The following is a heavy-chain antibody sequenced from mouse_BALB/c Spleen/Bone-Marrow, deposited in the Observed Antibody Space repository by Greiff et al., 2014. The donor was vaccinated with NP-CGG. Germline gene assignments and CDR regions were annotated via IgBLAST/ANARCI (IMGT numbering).Heavy chain of an antibody. V-gene: IGHV5-17*02. CDR3: TRGGNWEDFDY. D-gene: IGHD4-1*01. CDR2: ISSGSSTI. Sequence: EVKLVESGGGLVQPGGSRKLSCAASGFTFSSFGMHWVRQAPERGLEWVAYISSGSSTIFYADTVKGRFTISRDNPKNTLFLQMTSLRSKDTAMYYCTRGGNWEDFDYWGQGTTLTVSS. J-gene: IGHJ2*01. CDR1: GFTFSSFG.